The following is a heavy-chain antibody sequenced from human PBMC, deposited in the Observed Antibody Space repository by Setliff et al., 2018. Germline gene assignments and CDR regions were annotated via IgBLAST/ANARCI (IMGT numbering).Heavy chain of an antibody. V-gene: IGHV4-61*09. CDR1: GASLSSGSYY. Sequence: PSETLSLTCTVSGASLSSGSYYWSWIRQSAGKGLEWIGHIYTNGATSYSPSLKSRVSISADTSKNVLSLRLTSVTAADTAVYYCVRDRTAYSYGLDVWGQGTTVTVSS. J-gene: IGHJ6*02. D-gene: IGHD5-18*01. CDR2: IYTNGAT. CDR3: VRDRTAYSYGLDV.